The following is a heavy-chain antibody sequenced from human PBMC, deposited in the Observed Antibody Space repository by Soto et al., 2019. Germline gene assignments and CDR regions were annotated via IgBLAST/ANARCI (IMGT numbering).Heavy chain of an antibody. CDR1: GFTFSDYY. D-gene: IGHD3-10*01. Sequence: QVQLVESGGGLVKPGGSLRLSCAASGFTFSDYYMNWIRQAPGKGLEWVSYISSSSSYTNYVDSVKGRFTISRDNAKNSLYLQMNSLRAEDTAVYYCARDHYGPGWFDPWGQGTLVTVSS. V-gene: IGHV3-11*05. J-gene: IGHJ5*02. CDR2: ISSSSSYT. CDR3: ARDHYGPGWFDP.